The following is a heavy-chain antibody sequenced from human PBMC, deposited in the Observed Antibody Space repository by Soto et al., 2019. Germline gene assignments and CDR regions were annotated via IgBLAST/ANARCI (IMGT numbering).Heavy chain of an antibody. CDR2: ISYDGSNK. Sequence: GGSVRLSCAASGFTFSSYGMHWARQAPGKGLEWVAVISYDGSNKYYADSVKGRFTISRDNSKNTLYLQMNSLRAEDTAVYYCAKDPTMIVVADAFDIWGQGTMVTVSS. J-gene: IGHJ3*02. CDR1: GFTFSSYG. V-gene: IGHV3-30*18. CDR3: AKDPTMIVVADAFDI. D-gene: IGHD3-22*01.